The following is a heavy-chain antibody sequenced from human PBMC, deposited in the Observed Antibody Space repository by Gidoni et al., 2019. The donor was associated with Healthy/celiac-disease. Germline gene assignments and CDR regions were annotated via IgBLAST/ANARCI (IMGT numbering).Heavy chain of an antibody. D-gene: IGHD6-6*01. V-gene: IGHV2-26*01. CDR3: ARIRIWGGSSTLFDY. CDR2: IFSNDEK. Sequence: QVTLKESGPVLVKPTETLTLTCTVSGFSLSNARMGVSWIRQPPGKALEWLAHIFSNDEKSYSTSLTSRLTISKDTSKSQVVLTMTNMDPVDTATYYCARIRIWGGSSTLFDYWGQGTLVTVSS. J-gene: IGHJ4*02. CDR1: GFSLSNARMG.